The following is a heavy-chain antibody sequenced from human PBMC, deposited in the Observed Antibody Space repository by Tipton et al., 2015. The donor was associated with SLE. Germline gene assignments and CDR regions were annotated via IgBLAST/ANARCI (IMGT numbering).Heavy chain of an antibody. D-gene: IGHD6-19*01. Sequence: TLSLTCTVPGGSINSSPYYWGWIRQPPGKGLEWIGSIFYSGTTYYNPSLKSRITISVDTSKNQFSLKLSSVTAADTAVYYCASLIAVAGRGAFDIWGQGTMVTVSS. V-gene: IGHV4-39*01. CDR2: IFYSGTT. J-gene: IGHJ3*02. CDR1: GGSINSSPYY. CDR3: ASLIAVAGRGAFDI.